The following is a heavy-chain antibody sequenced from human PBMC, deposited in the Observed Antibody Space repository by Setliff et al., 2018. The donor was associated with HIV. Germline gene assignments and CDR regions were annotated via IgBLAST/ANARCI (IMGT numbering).Heavy chain of an antibody. D-gene: IGHD1-26*01. J-gene: IGHJ4*02. V-gene: IGHV4-38-2*01. CDR1: GYSITSGYY. Sequence: PSETLSPTCAVSGYSITSGYYWGWIRQPPGKGLEWIGSIYYSGSTYYNPSLKSRVTISVDTSKNRFSLKVRSVTAADTAVYYCARRTEVGATVDYWGQGTLVTVSS. CDR3: ARRTEVGATVDY. CDR2: IYYSGST.